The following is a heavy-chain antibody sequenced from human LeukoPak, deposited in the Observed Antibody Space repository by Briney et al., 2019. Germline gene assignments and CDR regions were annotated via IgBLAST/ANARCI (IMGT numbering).Heavy chain of an antibody. CDR3: AKNPLNYCGSGSPSAFDY. J-gene: IGHJ4*02. CDR1: GFTFSSYA. Sequence: GGSLRLSCAASGFTFSSYAMSWVRQAPGKGLEWVSAISGSGGSTYYADSVKGRFTISRDNSKNTLYLQMNSLRAEDTAVYYCAKNPLNYCGSGSPSAFDYWGQGTLVTVSS. CDR2: ISGSGGST. D-gene: IGHD3-10*01. V-gene: IGHV3-23*01.